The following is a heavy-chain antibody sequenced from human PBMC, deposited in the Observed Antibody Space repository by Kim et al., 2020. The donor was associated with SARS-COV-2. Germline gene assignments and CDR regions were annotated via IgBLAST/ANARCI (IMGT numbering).Heavy chain of an antibody. CDR2: IKSKTDGGTT. J-gene: IGHJ4*02. D-gene: IGHD4-17*01. V-gene: IGHV3-15*01. Sequence: GGSLRLSCAASGFTFSNAWMSWVRQAPGKGLEWVGRIKSKTDGGTTDYAAPVKGRFTISRDDSKNTLYLQMNSPKTEDTSVYYCTTTPTTVTFYYFDYWGRASLVTVSS. CDR3: TTTPTTVTFYYFDY. CDR1: GFTFSNAW.